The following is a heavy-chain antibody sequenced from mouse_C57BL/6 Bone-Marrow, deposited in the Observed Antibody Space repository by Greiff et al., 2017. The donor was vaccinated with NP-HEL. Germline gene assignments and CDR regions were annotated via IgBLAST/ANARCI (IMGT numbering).Heavy chain of an antibody. CDR2: ISSGGDYI. J-gene: IGHJ1*03. Sequence: EVKLVESGEGLVKPGGSLKLSCAASGFTFSSYAMSWVRQTPEKRLEWAAYISSGGDYIYYADTVKGRFTISRDNARNTLYLQMSSLKSEDTAMYYCTRCITTVVAPFTRYFDVWGTGTTVTVSS. D-gene: IGHD1-1*01. CDR1: GFTFSSYA. V-gene: IGHV5-9-1*02. CDR3: TRCITTVVAPFTRYFDV.